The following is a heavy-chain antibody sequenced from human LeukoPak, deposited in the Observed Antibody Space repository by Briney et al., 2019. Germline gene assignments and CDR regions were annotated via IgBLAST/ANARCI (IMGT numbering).Heavy chain of an antibody. Sequence: GGSLRLSCAASGVIFSSYAMSWVRQAPGKGPEWVSALSAGGTYSYYADFVKRRFTISRDNSRATLFLQMNSLRAADTAVYYCAREPPHDNGDPSAYFFDLWGQGNLVTVSS. J-gene: IGHJ4*02. D-gene: IGHD4-17*01. CDR3: AREPPHDNGDPSAYFFDL. V-gene: IGHV3-23*01. CDR1: GVIFSSYA. CDR2: LSAGGTYS.